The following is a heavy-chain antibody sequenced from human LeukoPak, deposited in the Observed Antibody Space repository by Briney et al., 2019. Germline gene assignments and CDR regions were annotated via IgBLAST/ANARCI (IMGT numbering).Heavy chain of an antibody. CDR1: GFPFGSYA. CDR3: ANSTAGDSSGRYPGWPVDY. CDR2: ISRSGGST. Sequence: GGSLSLSCAASGFPFGSYAKFWVRHAPGEGLECVSGISRSGGSTFYADSVKGRFTISRDNAENTVYLQMNSLRADDTAVYYCANSTAGDSSGRYPGWPVDYWGQGTLVTVSS. J-gene: IGHJ4*02. D-gene: IGHD6-19*01. V-gene: IGHV3-23*01.